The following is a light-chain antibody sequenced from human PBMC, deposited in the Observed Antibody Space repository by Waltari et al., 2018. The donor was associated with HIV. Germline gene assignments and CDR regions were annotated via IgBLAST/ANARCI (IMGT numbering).Light chain of an antibody. CDR3: QQYYGTPLT. J-gene: IGKJ4*01. CDR2: WAS. Sequence: DIVMTQSPDSLTASLGDRATITCKSSQSLLYKSNNKNYLAWYQQKPGQPPQLIISWASTRFSGVPDRFSGSGSGTDFSLTISSLQAEDVAVYYCQQYYGTPLTFGGGTRVELK. V-gene: IGKV4-1*01. CDR1: QSLLYKSNNKNY.